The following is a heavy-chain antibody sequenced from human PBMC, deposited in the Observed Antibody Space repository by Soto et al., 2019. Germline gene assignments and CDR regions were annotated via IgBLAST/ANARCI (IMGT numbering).Heavy chain of an antibody. Sequence: GGSLRLSCAASGFTFSSYAMSWVRQAPGKGLEWVSAISGSGGSTYYADSVKGRFTISRDNSKNTLYLQMNSLRAEDTAVYYCAKGRNRHIVTTLVDYWGQGTLVTVSS. CDR1: GFTFSSYA. V-gene: IGHV3-23*01. CDR3: AKGRNRHIVTTLVDY. J-gene: IGHJ4*02. D-gene: IGHD2-21*01. CDR2: ISGSGGST.